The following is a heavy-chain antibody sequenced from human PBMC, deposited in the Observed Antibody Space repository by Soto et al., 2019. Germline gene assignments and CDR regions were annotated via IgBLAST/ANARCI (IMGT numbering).Heavy chain of an antibody. V-gene: IGHV3-33*01. J-gene: IGHJ4*02. CDR2: IWFDGSNK. CDR1: GFTFSSYG. Sequence: QVQLVESGGGVVQPGRSLRLSCAASGFTFSSYGMHWVRQAPGKGLERVAVIWFDGSNKFYADAVKGRFTISRGNSKHTASLQMSSLRDEDSAAYYCPATGPYWGQGTLVTVSS. CDR3: PATGPY.